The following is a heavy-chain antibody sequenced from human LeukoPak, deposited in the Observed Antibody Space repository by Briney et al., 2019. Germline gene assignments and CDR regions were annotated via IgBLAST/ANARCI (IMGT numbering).Heavy chain of an antibody. J-gene: IGHJ4*02. D-gene: IGHD2-15*01. CDR1: GYTFTSYY. CDR3: ARDPGYCSGGSCYPGDY. Sequence: ASVKVSCKASGYTFTSYYMHWVRQAPGQGLEWMGIINPSGGSTSYAQKFQGRVTMTRDTSTSTVYMELSSLRSEDTAVYYCARDPGYCSGGSCYPGDYWGQGTLVTVSS. V-gene: IGHV1-46*01. CDR2: INPSGGST.